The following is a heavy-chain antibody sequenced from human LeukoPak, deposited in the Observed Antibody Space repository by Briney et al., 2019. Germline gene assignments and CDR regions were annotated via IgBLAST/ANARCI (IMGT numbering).Heavy chain of an antibody. CDR1: GGSINSYY. CDR3: ARLLGNDYFYYYMDA. Sequence: SETLSLTCTVSGGSINSYYWSWIRLPPGKGLEWIGYIHYSGNTNYNPSLRSRVTISVDTSRDQFSLKLSSVTAADTAVYYCARLLGNDYFYYYMDAWGKGTTVTVSS. D-gene: IGHD1-26*01. J-gene: IGHJ6*03. CDR2: IHYSGNT. V-gene: IGHV4-59*01.